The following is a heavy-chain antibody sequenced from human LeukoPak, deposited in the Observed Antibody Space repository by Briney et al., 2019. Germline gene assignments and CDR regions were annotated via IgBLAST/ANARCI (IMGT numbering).Heavy chain of an antibody. V-gene: IGHV3-21*01. J-gene: IGHJ4*02. D-gene: IGHD3-10*01. CDR3: ARDGSGSYYTPFPFDY. Sequence: GGSLRLSCAACGFTFSSYSMNWVRQAPGKGLEGVSSISSSSSYIYYADSVKGRFTISRDHAKNSLYLQMNSLRAEDTAVYYCARDGSGSYYTPFPFDYWGQGTLVTVSS. CDR2: ISSSSSYI. CDR1: GFTFSSYS.